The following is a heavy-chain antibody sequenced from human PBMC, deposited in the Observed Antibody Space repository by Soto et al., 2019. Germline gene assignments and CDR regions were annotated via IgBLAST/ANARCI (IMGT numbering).Heavy chain of an antibody. V-gene: IGHV1-69*13. CDR2: IMPIFGTP. D-gene: IGHD3-10*01. CDR1: GGTFDSYV. Sequence: ASVKVSCKASGGTFDSYVISWLRQAPGQGLEWMGGIMPIFGTPNYAQKFRGRVTISADESTSTAYLELSSLTSDDTAVYYCARVHSSGIFYFVDPWGQGTLVTFSS. J-gene: IGHJ5*02. CDR3: ARVHSSGIFYFVDP.